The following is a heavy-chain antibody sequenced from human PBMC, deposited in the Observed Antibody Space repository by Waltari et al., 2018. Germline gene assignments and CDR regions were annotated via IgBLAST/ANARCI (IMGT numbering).Heavy chain of an antibody. V-gene: IGHV4-61*09. CDR2: IYTSGST. CDR1: GGSISSGSYY. CDR3: ARAVTIFGVVILDY. Sequence: QVQLQESGPGLAKPSQTLSLTCTVSGGSISSGSYYWSWIRQPAGKGLEWIGYIYTSGSTNYNPSLKSRVTISVDTSKNQFSLKLSSVTAADTAVYYCARAVTIFGVVILDYWGQGTLVTVSS. J-gene: IGHJ4*02. D-gene: IGHD3-3*01.